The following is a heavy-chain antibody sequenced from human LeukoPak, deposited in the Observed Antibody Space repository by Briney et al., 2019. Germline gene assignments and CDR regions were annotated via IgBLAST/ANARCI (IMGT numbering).Heavy chain of an antibody. Sequence: PGGSLRLSCAASGFTFRSYAMSWVRQAPGKGLEWVSVIGENTIFTYYADSVKGRFTISRDNSKNTLYLQMNSLRAEDTAVYYCAKDSRGGVIYIGDYYNYYGMDVWGQGTTVTVSS. D-gene: IGHD3-16*01. CDR2: IGENTIFT. J-gene: IGHJ6*02. V-gene: IGHV3-23*01. CDR1: GFTFRSYA. CDR3: AKDSRGGVIYIGDYYNYYGMDV.